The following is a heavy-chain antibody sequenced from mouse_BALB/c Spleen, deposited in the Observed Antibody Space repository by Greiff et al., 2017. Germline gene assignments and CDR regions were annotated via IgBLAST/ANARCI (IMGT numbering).Heavy chain of an antibody. Sequence: EVKVEESGGGLVQPGGSMKLSCVASGFTFSNYWMNWVRQSPEKGLEWVAEIRLKSNNYATHYAESVKGRFTISRDDSKSSVYLQMNNLRAEDTGIYYCTRQLGLLYFWYFDVWGAGTTV. J-gene: IGHJ1*01. CDR2: IRLKSNNYAT. D-gene: IGHD3-1*01. CDR1: GFTFSNYW. CDR3: TRQLGLLYFWYFDV. V-gene: IGHV6-6*02.